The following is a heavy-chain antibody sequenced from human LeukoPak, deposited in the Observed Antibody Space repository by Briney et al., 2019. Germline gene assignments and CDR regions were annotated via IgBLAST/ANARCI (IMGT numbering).Heavy chain of an antibody. D-gene: IGHD2-15*01. V-gene: IGHV4-38-2*02. Sequence: XETLSLTCTVSGYSISGGHYWGWIRPPPGKGLEWIGSIYRSGTTFYNPSLKSRVTISVDTSKNQFSLKLSSVTAADTAVYYCARDRGVAYCSGGNCLTPPYDYWGQGTLVTVSS. CDR1: GYSISGGHY. CDR3: ARDRGVAYCSGGNCLTPPYDY. CDR2: IYRSGTT. J-gene: IGHJ4*02.